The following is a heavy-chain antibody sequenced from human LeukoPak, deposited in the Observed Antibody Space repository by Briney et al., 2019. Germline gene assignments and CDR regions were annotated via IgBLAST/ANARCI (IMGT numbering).Heavy chain of an antibody. CDR1: GFTVSSNY. CDR2: IYSGGST. Sequence: GGSLRLSCAASGFTVSSNYMSWVRQAPGKGLEWVSVIYSGGSTYYADSVKGRFTISRDNSKNTLYLQMNSLRVEDTAVYYCARDRSRGYGIDYWGQGTLVTVSS. D-gene: IGHD3-22*01. CDR3: ARDRSRGYGIDY. V-gene: IGHV3-53*01. J-gene: IGHJ4*02.